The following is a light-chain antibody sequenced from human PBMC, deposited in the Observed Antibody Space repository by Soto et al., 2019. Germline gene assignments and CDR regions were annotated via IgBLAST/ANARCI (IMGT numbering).Light chain of an antibody. J-gene: IGLJ2*01. V-gene: IGLV2-8*01. Sequence: QSALTQPPSASGSPGQSVTISCTGTSSDVGGYNFVSWYQQHPGKAPKLMIYEVSERPSGVPDRCSGSKSGNTAALTVSGLQAEDEADYYWSSYAGSNIVVFGGGTKLTVL. CDR2: EVS. CDR3: SSYAGSNIVV. CDR1: SSDVGGYNF.